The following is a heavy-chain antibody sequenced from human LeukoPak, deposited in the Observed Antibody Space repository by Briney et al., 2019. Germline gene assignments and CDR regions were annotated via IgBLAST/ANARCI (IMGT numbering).Heavy chain of an antibody. J-gene: IGHJ4*02. CDR2: IYYSGST. V-gene: IGHV4-61*05. CDR3: ARVTPAGAWLGYFDY. Sequence: SETLSLTCTVSGGSISSSSYYWGWIRQPPGKGLEWIGYIYYSGSTNYNPSLKSRVTISVDTSKNQFSLKLSSVTAADTAVYYCARVTPAGAWLGYFDYWGQGTLVTVSS. CDR1: GGSISSSSYY. D-gene: IGHD6-19*01.